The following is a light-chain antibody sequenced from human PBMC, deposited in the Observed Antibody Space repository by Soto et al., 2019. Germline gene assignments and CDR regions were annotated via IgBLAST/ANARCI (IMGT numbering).Light chain of an antibody. CDR2: DAS. CDR3: QQYNSYSRA. Sequence: DIQMPQSPSTLSSAVGDRVTITCRARQSISSWVAWYQQNPGKAPKLLMYDASSLASGVPSRFSGSGSGTEYSLTLSRLQRDDFATYYCQQYNSYSRAFGQGTMGEIK. J-gene: IGKJ1*01. CDR1: QSISSW. V-gene: IGKV1-5*01.